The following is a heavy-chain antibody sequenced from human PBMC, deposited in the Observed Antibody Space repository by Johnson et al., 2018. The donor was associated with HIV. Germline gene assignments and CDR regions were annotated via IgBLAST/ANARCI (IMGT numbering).Heavy chain of an antibody. CDR3: ARDRGTVVIWSDAFDI. D-gene: IGHD3-22*01. CDR2: ISYDGSDK. V-gene: IGHV3-30*03. J-gene: IGHJ3*02. Sequence: VQLVESGGGLVQPGGSLRLSCAASGFTVSSNYMSWVRQAPAKGLEWVASISYDGSDKYHADSVKGRFTISRDNSKNTLYLQMNSLRAEDTAVYYCARDRGTVVIWSDAFDIWGQGTTVTVSS. CDR1: GFTVSSNY.